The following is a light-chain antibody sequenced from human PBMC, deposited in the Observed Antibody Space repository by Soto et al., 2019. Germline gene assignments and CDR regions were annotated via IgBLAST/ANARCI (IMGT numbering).Light chain of an antibody. CDR3: QQYNRYSWT. CDR1: QSLSRW. J-gene: IGKJ1*01. CDR2: DAS. Sequence: DIQITQSPRTLSSFICDIVTITCRASQSLSRWLAWYQQRPGKAPKLLIYDASSLDTGVPSRFSGSGSGTEFTLTISSLQPDDFATYYCQQYNRYSWTFGQGTKVDIK. V-gene: IGKV1-5*01.